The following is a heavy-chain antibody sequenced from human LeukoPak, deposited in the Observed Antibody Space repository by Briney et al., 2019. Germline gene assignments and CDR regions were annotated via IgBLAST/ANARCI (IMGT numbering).Heavy chain of an antibody. Sequence: PGGSLRLSCTASGFTFSKYDMHWVRHATGKGLEWVSSINTAGDTLYPGSVKGRFTISRENAKNSLYLQMNSLTAGDTAVYYCARENTPFTGGFDYWGQGILVTVSS. D-gene: IGHD3-16*01. CDR3: ARENTPFTGGFDY. J-gene: IGHJ4*02. V-gene: IGHV3-13*01. CDR2: INTAGDT. CDR1: GFTFSKYD.